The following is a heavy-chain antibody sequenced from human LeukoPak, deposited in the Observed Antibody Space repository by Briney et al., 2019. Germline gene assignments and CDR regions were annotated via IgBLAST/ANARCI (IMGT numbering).Heavy chain of an antibody. CDR1: GFTFSSYS. CDR3: LRDLNWSLDQ. V-gene: IGHV3-48*01. CDR2: ISSSSTTI. J-gene: IGHJ4*02. D-gene: IGHD1-20*01. Sequence: GGSLRLSCAASGFTFSSYSMNWVRQAPGKGLEWVSYISSSSTTIYYADSVKGRFTISRDNARNSLYLQMNSLRAEDTAVYYCLRDLNWSLDQWGQGTLVTVSS.